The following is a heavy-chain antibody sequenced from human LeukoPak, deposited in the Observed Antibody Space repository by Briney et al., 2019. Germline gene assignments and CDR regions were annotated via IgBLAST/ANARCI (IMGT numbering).Heavy chain of an antibody. Sequence: PGKSLRLSCAASGFTFSSYAMHWVRQAPGKGLEWVAVISYDRSNKYYADSVKGRFTISRDNSKNTLYLQMNSPRAEDTAVYYCAKIPRRYSSGWYFDYWGQGTLVTVSS. CDR2: ISYDRSNK. CDR3: AKIPRRYSSGWYFDY. J-gene: IGHJ4*02. D-gene: IGHD6-19*01. V-gene: IGHV3-30-3*01. CDR1: GFTFSSYA.